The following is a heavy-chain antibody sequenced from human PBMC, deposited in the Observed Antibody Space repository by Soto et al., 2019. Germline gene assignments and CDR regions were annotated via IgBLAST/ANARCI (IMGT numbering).Heavy chain of an antibody. CDR2: ISAYKGNT. D-gene: IGHD3-3*01. CDR1: GYTFTSYG. Sequence: PSVKVSCKASGYTFTSYGISWVRQAPGQGLEWMGWISAYKGNTYYAQKLQGRVTMTTDTSTSTAYMELRSLRSDDTAVYYCARERVVTVPLDYWGQGTLVTVSS. CDR3: ARERVVTVPLDY. V-gene: IGHV1-18*04. J-gene: IGHJ4*02.